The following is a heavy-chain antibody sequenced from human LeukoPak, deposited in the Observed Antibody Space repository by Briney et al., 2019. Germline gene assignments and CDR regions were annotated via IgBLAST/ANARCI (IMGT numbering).Heavy chain of an antibody. V-gene: IGHV3-30*18. Sequence: GGSLRLSCAASGFAFSSYGMHWVRQAPGKGLEWVAVISNDGNNMYYADSVKGRFTISRDNSRNTLYLQVNSLRAEDTAVYYCAKGVPRDLTGPYGDCTLDAFDYWGQGTLVTVSS. CDR1: GFAFSSYG. CDR2: ISNDGNNM. CDR3: AKGVPRDLTGPYGDCTLDAFDY. J-gene: IGHJ4*02. D-gene: IGHD4-17*01.